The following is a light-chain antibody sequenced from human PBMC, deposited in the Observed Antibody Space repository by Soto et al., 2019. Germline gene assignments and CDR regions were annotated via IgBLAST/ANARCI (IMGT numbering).Light chain of an antibody. CDR3: QHYNSYSEA. CDR2: KAS. Sequence: ILMTHSPSSLSASTGDRVTITCRASQGISSYLAWYQQKPGKAPKLLIYKASTLKSGVPSRFSGSGSGTEFTLTISSLQPDDFATYYCQHYNSYSEAFGQGTKVDI. V-gene: IGKV1-8*01. J-gene: IGKJ1*01. CDR1: QGISSY.